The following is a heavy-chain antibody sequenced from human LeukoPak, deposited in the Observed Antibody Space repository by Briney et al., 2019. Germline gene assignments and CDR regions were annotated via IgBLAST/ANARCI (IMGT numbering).Heavy chain of an antibody. D-gene: IGHD3-10*01. CDR1: GFTFSHYG. CDR2: IRYDGTNK. Sequence: GGSLRLSCAASGFTFSHYGMHWVRQAPGKGLEWVAFIRYDGTNKYYADSVKGRFTISRDISKSTLYLQMNSLRAEDTAVYYCARGDHVLLWFGESLGPFDYWGQGTLVTVSS. V-gene: IGHV3-30*02. J-gene: IGHJ4*02. CDR3: ARGDHVLLWFGESLGPFDY.